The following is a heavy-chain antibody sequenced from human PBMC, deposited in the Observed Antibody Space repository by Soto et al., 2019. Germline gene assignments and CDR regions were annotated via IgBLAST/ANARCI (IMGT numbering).Heavy chain of an antibody. CDR1: GGSISTYY. V-gene: IGHV4-59*01. Sequence: QVQLQESGPGLVKPSETLSLTCTVSGGSISTYYWSWIRQPPGKGLEWIGYIYYSGSTNYNPSLKSRVTISLDTSKNQFSLRLISVTAADTAVYYCARETYSSGWYYWFDPWGQGTLVTVFS. CDR3: ARETYSSGWYYWFDP. CDR2: IYYSGST. J-gene: IGHJ5*02. D-gene: IGHD6-19*01.